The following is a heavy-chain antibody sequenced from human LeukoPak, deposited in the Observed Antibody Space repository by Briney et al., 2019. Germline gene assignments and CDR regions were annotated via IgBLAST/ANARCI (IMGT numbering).Heavy chain of an antibody. Sequence: PGRSLRLPCAASVFTFRNHGMHWTRQAPGKGLEWVALIWYDGSNKYYAASVNGRFTISRDNSKNTLYLQMNSLRDDDTAVYYCVRDRGALQYFDYWGQGTLVTVSS. CDR2: IWYDGSNK. J-gene: IGHJ4*02. CDR3: VRDRGALQYFDY. D-gene: IGHD2/OR15-2a*01. CDR1: VFTFRNHG. V-gene: IGHV3-33*01.